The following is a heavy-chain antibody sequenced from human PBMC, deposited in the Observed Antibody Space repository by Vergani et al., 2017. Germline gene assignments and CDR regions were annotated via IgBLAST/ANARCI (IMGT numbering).Heavy chain of an antibody. V-gene: IGHV4-30-2*01. CDR1: GGSISSGGYS. D-gene: IGHD2-2*01. Sequence: QLQLQESGSGLVKPSQTLSLTCAVSGGSISSGGYSWSWIRQPPGKGLEWIGYIYHSGSTYYNPSLKSRVTISVDRSKNQFSLKLSSVTAADTAVYYCARENGVPAANWFDPWGQGTLVTVSS. CDR2: IYHSGST. J-gene: IGHJ5*02. CDR3: ARENGVPAANWFDP.